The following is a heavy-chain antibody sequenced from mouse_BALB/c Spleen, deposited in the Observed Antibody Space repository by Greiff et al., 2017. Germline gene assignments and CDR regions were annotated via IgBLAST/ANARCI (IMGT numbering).Heavy chain of an antibody. CDR3: ARDYFDY. CDR2: ISSGGSYT. CDR1: GFTFSSYA. V-gene: IGHV5-9-3*01. Sequence: EVKLMESGGGLVKPGGSLKLSCAASGFTFSSYAMSWVRQTPEKRLEWVATISSGGSYTYYPDSVKGRFTISRDNAKNTLYLQMSSLRSEDTAMYYCARDYFDYWGQGTTLTVSS. J-gene: IGHJ2*01.